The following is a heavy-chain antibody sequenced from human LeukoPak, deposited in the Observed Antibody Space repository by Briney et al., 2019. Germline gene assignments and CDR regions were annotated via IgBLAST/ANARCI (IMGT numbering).Heavy chain of an antibody. CDR2: INHSGGT. CDR1: GESLSGYY. V-gene: IGHV4-34*01. J-gene: IGHJ4*02. D-gene: IGHD5-18*01. Sequence: SETLPLTCVVYGESLSGYYCNWIRQPPGRGLEWIGEINHSGGTNYNPSLKSRVTISVDTSMNVFSLKLSSVTAADTAVYYCARSQLWSPFSYWGQGTLVTVSS. CDR3: ARSQLWSPFSY.